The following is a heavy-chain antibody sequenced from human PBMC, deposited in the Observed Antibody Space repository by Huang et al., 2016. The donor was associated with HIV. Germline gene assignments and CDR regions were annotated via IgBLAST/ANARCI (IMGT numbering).Heavy chain of an antibody. CDR3: AKGGSAAAVLDF. Sequence: QVQLVESGGGVVQPGRSLSISCAASGFTFSRYGMLWVRQAPGRGREWWAVRSYDGKTKYYADSVKGRFSISSDNSKTTVYLQLNSLRVEDTAVYYCAKGGSAAAVLDFWGQGTLVTVSS. CDR1: GFTFSRYG. V-gene: IGHV3-30*18. J-gene: IGHJ4*02. D-gene: IGHD6-13*01. CDR2: RSYDGKTK.